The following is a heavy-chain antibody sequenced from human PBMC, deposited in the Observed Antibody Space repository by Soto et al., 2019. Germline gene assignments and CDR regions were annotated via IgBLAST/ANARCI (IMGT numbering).Heavy chain of an antibody. CDR2: INWNGGST. CDR3: ARALNYCSGGSCYYPLAFDI. J-gene: IGHJ3*02. D-gene: IGHD2-15*01. V-gene: IGHV3-20*04. CDR1: GFTFDDYG. Sequence: EVQLVESGGGVVRPGGSLRLSCAASGFTFDDYGMSWVRQAPGKGLEWVSGINWNGGSTGYADSVKGRFTISRDNAKNSLYLQMNSLRAEDTALYYCARALNYCSGGSCYYPLAFDIWGQGTMVTVSS.